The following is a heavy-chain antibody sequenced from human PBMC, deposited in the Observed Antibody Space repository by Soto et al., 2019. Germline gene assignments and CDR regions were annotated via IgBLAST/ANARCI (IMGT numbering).Heavy chain of an antibody. CDR2: IWYDGSNK. CDR1: GFTFSSYG. D-gene: IGHD6-19*01. V-gene: IGHV3-33*01. J-gene: IGHJ6*02. CDR3: ARELGYSSGWQPYYYYYGMDV. Sequence: GGSLRLSCAASGFTFSSYGMHWVRQAPGKGLEWVAVIWYDGSNKYYADSVKGRFTISRDNSKNTLYLQMNSLRAEDTAVYYCARELGYSSGWQPYYYYYGMDVWGQGTTVTVSS.